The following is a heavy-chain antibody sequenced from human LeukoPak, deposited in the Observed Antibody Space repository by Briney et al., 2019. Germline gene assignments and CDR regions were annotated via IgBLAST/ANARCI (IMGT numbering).Heavy chain of an antibody. J-gene: IGHJ5*02. D-gene: IGHD6-19*01. CDR1: GGSFSTYY. Sequence: SETLSLTCTVSGGSFSTYYWTWIRQPPGKGLEWIGYIYSGGSTNYNPSLKSRVTISLDTSKNQFSLKLTSVTAADTAVYYCARCEAVTGTPRAWFDPWGQGTLVTVSS. CDR2: IYSGGST. V-gene: IGHV4-4*08. CDR3: ARCEAVTGTPRAWFDP.